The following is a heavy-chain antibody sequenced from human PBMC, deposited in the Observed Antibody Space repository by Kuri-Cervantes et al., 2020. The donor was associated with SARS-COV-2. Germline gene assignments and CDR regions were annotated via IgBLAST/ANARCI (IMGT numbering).Heavy chain of an antibody. CDR1: GFTFSSYG. D-gene: IGHD2-2*02. J-gene: IGHJ3*02. Sequence: GESLKISCAASGFTFSSYGMHWVRQAPGKGLEWVAFIRYDGGNKYYADSVKGRFTISRDNSKNTLYLQMNSLRAEDTAVYYCARDYCSSTSCDNDAFDIWGQGTMVTVSS. V-gene: IGHV3-30*02. CDR2: IRYDGGNK. CDR3: ARDYCSSTSCDNDAFDI.